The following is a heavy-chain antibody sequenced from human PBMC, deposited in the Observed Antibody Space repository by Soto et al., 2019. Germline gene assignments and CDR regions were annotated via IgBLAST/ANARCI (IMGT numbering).Heavy chain of an antibody. J-gene: IGHJ3*02. CDR3: ARHFKLTSGWRRGDAFDI. CDR1: GGSISSYY. V-gene: IGHV4-59*08. D-gene: IGHD3-22*01. CDR2: IYYSGST. Sequence: SETLSLTCTVSGGSISSYYWSWIRQPPGKGLEWIGYIYYSGSTNYNPSLKSRVTISVDTSKNQSSLKLSSVTAADTAVYYCARHFKLTSGWRRGDAFDIWGQGTMVTVSS.